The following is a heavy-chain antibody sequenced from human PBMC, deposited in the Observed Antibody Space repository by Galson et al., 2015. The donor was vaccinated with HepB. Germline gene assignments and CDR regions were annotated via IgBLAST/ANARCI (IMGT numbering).Heavy chain of an antibody. J-gene: IGHJ6*03. D-gene: IGHD4-17*01. CDR3: ARTTTVNFAYYMDV. CDR1: GFIVSTYY. V-gene: IGHV3-53*01. CDR2: IYTAGSA. Sequence: SLRLSCAASGFIVSTYYMSWVRQAPGRGLEWVSAIYTAGSAYYADSVKGRFTISRDNSNNTLYLQMNSLSPGDTAVYYCARTTTVNFAYYMDVWGKGTTVTVSS.